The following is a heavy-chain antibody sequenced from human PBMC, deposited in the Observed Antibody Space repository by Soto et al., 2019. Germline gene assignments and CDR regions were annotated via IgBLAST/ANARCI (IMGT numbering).Heavy chain of an antibody. V-gene: IGHV3-23*01. CDR2: ISDTGGST. CDR1: GFIFSTYD. J-gene: IGHJ4*02. D-gene: IGHD3-9*01. Sequence: GGSLRLSCAASGFIFSTYDLNWVRQAPGEGLEWVSSISDTGGSTNYADSVKGRFTISRDNSKNTLYLRMNSLRAEDTAVYYCAKPAYDILTGYRRRTPGFHFDSWGQGTRVTVSS. CDR3: AKPAYDILTGYRRRTPGFHFDS.